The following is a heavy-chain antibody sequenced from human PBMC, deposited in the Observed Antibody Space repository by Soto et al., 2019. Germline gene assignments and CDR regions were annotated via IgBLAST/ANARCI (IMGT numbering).Heavy chain of an antibody. Sequence: QITLKESGPTLVKPTQTLTLTCTFSGFSLSTSGVGVGWIRQPPGKALEWLALIYWDDDKRYSPSLKSRLTITKDTSRNQVVLTMTNMDRVDTATYYCAHKGEGSRGFKYWGQGTLVIVSS. J-gene: IGHJ4*02. CDR1: GFSLSTSGVG. CDR2: IYWDDDK. V-gene: IGHV2-5*02. D-gene: IGHD1-26*01. CDR3: AHKGEGSRGFKY.